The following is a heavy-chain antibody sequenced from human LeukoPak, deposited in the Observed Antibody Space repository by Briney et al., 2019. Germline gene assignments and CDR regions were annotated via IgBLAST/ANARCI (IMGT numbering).Heavy chain of an antibody. J-gene: IGHJ4*02. CDR1: GASISGYY. V-gene: IGHV4-59*12. Sequence: PSETLSLTCTVSGASISGYYWSWIRQPPGKGLEWIGYIYHSGRTSYNPSLKSRVTISVDTSKNQFSLKLSFVTAADTAVYFCARVDGATLDYWGQGTLVTVSS. CDR3: ARVDGATLDY. CDR2: IYHSGRT. D-gene: IGHD4/OR15-4a*01.